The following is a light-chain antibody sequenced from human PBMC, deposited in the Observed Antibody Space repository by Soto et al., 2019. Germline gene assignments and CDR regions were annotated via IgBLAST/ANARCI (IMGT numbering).Light chain of an antibody. J-gene: IGLJ3*02. V-gene: IGLV2-14*01. CDR1: TSDVGASNY. Sequence: QSALTQPASVSGSPGQSITISCTGTTSDVGASNYVYWYQQHPGKAPKLMIYDVNNRPSGVSNRFSGSKSGSTASLTISGLQAEDEADYYYSSYTTSSTLLFGGGTKLTVL. CDR2: DVN. CDR3: SSYTTSSTLL.